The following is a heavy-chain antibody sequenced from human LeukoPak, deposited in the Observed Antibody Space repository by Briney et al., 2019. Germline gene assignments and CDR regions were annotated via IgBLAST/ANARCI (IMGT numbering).Heavy chain of an antibody. J-gene: IGHJ4*02. D-gene: IGHD3-22*01. Sequence: GGSLIHSCAASGFTSSSYWMSWVRHAPGKGVEWVANIKQDGSEKYYVDSVKGQFTISRDNAKNVLYLQMSSLRAEDTAVYYCAREGLPEAYYYGSSGAELDYWGQGTLVTVSS. CDR1: GFTSSSYW. CDR2: IKQDGSEK. V-gene: IGHV3-7*01. CDR3: AREGLPEAYYYGSSGAELDY.